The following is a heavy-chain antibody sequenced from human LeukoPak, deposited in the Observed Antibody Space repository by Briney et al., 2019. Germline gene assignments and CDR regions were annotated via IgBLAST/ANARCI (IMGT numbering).Heavy chain of an antibody. CDR3: ARDYRCSSTSCKDRTFDY. Sequence: GGSLRLSCAASGFIFNDYYMSWIRQAPGKGLEWVSYISSSGSIIYYADSVKGRFTISGDNAKNTLYLQMNSLRVEDTAVYYCARDYRCSSTSCKDRTFDYWGQGTLVTVSS. J-gene: IGHJ4*02. CDR2: ISSSGSII. D-gene: IGHD2-2*01. V-gene: IGHV3-11*01. CDR1: GFIFNDYY.